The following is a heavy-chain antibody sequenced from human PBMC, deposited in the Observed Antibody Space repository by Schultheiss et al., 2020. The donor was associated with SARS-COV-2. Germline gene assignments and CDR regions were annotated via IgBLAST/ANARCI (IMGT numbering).Heavy chain of an antibody. J-gene: IGHJ4*02. D-gene: IGHD4-23*01. V-gene: IGHV4-34*01. Sequence: SETLSLTCAVYGGSFSGYYWSWIRQPPGKGLEWIGEINHSGSTNYNPSLKSRVTISVDTSKNQFSLKLSSVTAADTAVYYCAKEVTTVVKYWGQGTLVTVSS. CDR3: AKEVTTVVKY. CDR1: GGSFSGYY. CDR2: INHSGST.